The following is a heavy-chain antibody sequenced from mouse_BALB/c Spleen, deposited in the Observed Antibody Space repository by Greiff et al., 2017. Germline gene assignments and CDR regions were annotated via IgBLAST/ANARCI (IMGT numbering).Heavy chain of an antibody. CDR1: GFTFTDYY. Sequence: EVKLVESGGGLVQPGGPLRLSCATSGFTFTDYYMSWVRQPPGKALEWLGFIRNKANGYTTEYSASVKGRFTISRDNSQSILYLQMNTLRAEDSATYYCARDGGNYPYYYAMDYWGQGTSVTVSS. V-gene: IGHV7-3*02. J-gene: IGHJ4*01. CDR3: ARDGGNYPYYYAMDY. CDR2: IRNKANGYTT. D-gene: IGHD2-1*01.